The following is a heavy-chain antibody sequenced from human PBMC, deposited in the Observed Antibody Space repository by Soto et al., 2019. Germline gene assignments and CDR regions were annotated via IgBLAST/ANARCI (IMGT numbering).Heavy chain of an antibody. CDR2: IIPIFGTA. D-gene: IGHD6-19*01. V-gene: IGHV1-69*13. CDR3: AREVAVAGTIWFDP. Sequence: SVKVSCKASGGTFSSYAISWVRQAPGQGLEWMGGIIPIFGTANYAQKFQGRVTITADESTSTAYMELSSLRSEDTAVYYCAREVAVAGTIWFDPWGQGTLVTGSS. CDR1: GGTFSSYA. J-gene: IGHJ5*02.